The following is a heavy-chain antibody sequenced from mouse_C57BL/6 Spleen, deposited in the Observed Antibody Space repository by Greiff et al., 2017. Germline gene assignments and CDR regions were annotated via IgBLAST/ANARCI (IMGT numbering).Heavy chain of an antibody. CDR1: GFTFSDYG. CDR3: ARRGVYDGYYDAMDY. J-gene: IGHJ4*01. V-gene: IGHV5-17*01. D-gene: IGHD2-3*01. CDR2: ISSGSSTI. Sequence: EVKLVESGGGLVKPGGSLKLSCAASGFTFSDYGMHWVRQAPGKGLEWVAYISSGSSTIYYADTVKGRFTISRDNAKNTLFLQMTSLRSEDTAMYYWARRGVYDGYYDAMDYWGQGTSVTVSS.